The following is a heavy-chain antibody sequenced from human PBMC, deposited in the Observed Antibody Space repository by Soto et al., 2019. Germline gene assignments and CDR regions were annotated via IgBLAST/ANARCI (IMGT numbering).Heavy chain of an antibody. J-gene: IGHJ4*02. D-gene: IGHD3-22*01. CDR3: AKALDDSSGYPGY. CDR1: GFTFGGHA. V-gene: IGHV3-23*01. Sequence: WGLMRLSCGASGFTFGGHAIRRVLQAPGKGLEWASAISGSGGSTYYADSVKGRFTISRDNSKNTLYLQMNSLRAEDTAVYYCAKALDDSSGYPGYWGQGTLVTVSS. CDR2: ISGSGGST.